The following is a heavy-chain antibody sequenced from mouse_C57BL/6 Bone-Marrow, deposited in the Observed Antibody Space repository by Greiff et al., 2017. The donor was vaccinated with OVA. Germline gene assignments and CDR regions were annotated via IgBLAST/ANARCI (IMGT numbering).Heavy chain of an antibody. J-gene: IGHJ1*03. V-gene: IGHV1-55*01. CDR2: IYPGSGST. Sequence: QVQLQQSGAELVKPGASVKMSCKASGYTFTSYWITWVKQRPGQGLEWIGDIYPGSGSTNYNEKFKSKATLTVDTSSSTAYMQLSSLTSEDSAVYYCAGGYYSNYGWYFDVWGTGTTVTVSS. CDR3: AGGYYSNYGWYFDV. CDR1: GYTFTSYW. D-gene: IGHD2-5*01.